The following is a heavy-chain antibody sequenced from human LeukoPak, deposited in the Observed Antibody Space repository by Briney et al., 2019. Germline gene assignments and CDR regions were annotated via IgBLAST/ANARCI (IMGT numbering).Heavy chain of an antibody. CDR1: GFTFSSYG. CDR2: ISGSGGST. D-gene: IGHD7-27*01. J-gene: IGHJ4*02. V-gene: IGHV3-23*01. Sequence: PGGSLRLSCAASGFTFSSYGMSWVRQAPGKGLEWVSAISGSGGSTYYADSVKGRFTISRDNAKNSLYLQMNSLRAEGTAVYYCARDLNWETYWGQGTLVSVSS. CDR3: ARDLNWETY.